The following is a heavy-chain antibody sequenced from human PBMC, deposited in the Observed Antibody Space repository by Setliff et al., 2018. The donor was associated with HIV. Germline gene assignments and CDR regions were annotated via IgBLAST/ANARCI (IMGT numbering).Heavy chain of an antibody. CDR2: TKPDGSET. CDR3: ARGTTGSGWFYDS. J-gene: IGHJ4*02. Sequence: PGGSLRLSCVGSGFTFRNYWMRWVRQAPGKGLERVADTKPDGSETYYEDSVRGRFTVSRDNAKNSLYLQMASLRAEDTAVYYCARGTTGSGWFYDSWGQGVLVTAPQ. V-gene: IGHV3-7*03. CDR1: GFTFRNYW. D-gene: IGHD6-19*01.